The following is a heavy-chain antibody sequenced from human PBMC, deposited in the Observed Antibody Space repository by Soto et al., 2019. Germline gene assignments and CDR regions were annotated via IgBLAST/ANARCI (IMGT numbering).Heavy chain of an antibody. D-gene: IGHD5-18*01. V-gene: IGHV1-18*04. Sequence: ASVKVSCKASGYIFTNYYMHWVRQAPGQGLEWMGWISAYNGNTNYAQKLQGRVTMTTDTSTSTAYMELSSLRSEDTAVYYCASGVDTAMGKRLDYWGQGTLVTVS. CDR3: ASGVDTAMGKRLDY. J-gene: IGHJ4*02. CDR2: ISAYNGNT. CDR1: GYIFTNYY.